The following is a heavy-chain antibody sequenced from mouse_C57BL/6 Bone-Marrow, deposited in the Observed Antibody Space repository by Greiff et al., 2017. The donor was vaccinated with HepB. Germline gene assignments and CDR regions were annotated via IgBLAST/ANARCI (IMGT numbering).Heavy chain of an antibody. CDR2: IYPGDGDT. V-gene: IGHV1-82*01. CDR3: ALTTVVGRDD. CDR1: GYAFSSSW. Sequence: QVQLQQSGPELVKPGASVKISCKASGYAFSSSWMNWVKQRPGKGLEWIGRIYPGDGDTNYNGKFKGKATLTADKSSSTAYMQLSSLTSEDSAVYFCALTTVVGRDDWGQGTTLTVSS. J-gene: IGHJ2*01. D-gene: IGHD1-1*01.